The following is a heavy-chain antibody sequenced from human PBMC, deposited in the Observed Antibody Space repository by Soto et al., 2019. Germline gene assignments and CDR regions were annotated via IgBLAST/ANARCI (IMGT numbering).Heavy chain of an antibody. CDR1: GFAFSSYG. V-gene: IGHV3-23*01. CDR3: AKDGGDYVWGNFRYSFDY. Sequence: PGGSLRLSCEASGFAFSSYGMNWVRQAPGKGLEWVSGISGSGGSTYYADSVKGRFTISRDNSKNTVDLQMNSLTDEDTAVYYCAKDGGDYVWGNFRYSFDYWGQGTLVTVSS. J-gene: IGHJ4*02. CDR2: ISGSGGST. D-gene: IGHD3-16*02.